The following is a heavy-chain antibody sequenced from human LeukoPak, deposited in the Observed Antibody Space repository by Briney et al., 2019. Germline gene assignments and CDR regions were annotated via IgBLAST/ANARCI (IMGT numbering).Heavy chain of an antibody. Sequence: GGSLRLSCAASGFIFSSYSMNWVRQAPGKGLEWVSYITDSGGANYYADSVMGRFTISRDNAKNSLYLQVSSLRDEDTGIYYCARDRNWGLDYWGQGTLVTVSS. CDR3: ARDRNWGLDY. CDR1: GFIFSSYS. V-gene: IGHV3-48*02. CDR2: ITDSGGAN. D-gene: IGHD3-16*01. J-gene: IGHJ4*02.